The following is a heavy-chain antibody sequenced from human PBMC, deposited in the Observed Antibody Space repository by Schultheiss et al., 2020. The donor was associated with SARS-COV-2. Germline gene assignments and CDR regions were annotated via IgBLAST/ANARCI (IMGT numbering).Heavy chain of an antibody. V-gene: IGHV3-11*06. CDR1: GFQFGKFY. D-gene: IGHD2-2*02. Sequence: GGSLRLSCSASGFQFGKFYMNWIRQAPGKGLEWIAYISGTSTYTKYADSVKGRFSISRDNAKNLLYLQMDSLRGDDSAVYYCVRGGLNIYPLVWGQGTRVTVSS. J-gene: IGHJ4*02. CDR2: ISGTSTYT. CDR3: VRGGLNIYPLV.